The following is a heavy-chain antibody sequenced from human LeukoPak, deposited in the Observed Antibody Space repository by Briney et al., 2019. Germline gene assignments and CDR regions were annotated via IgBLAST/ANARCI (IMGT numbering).Heavy chain of an antibody. D-gene: IGHD3-10*01. CDR2: MNPNSGNT. CDR3: ARGVMVRGVIITSYYYYYMDV. Sequence: GASVKVSCKASGYTFTGSYMHWVRQAPGQGLEWMGWMNPNSGNTGYAQKFQGRVTMTRNTSISTAYMELSSLRSEDTAVYYCARGVMVRGVIITSYYYYYMDVWGKGTTVTISS. V-gene: IGHV1-8*02. CDR1: GYTFTGSY. J-gene: IGHJ6*03.